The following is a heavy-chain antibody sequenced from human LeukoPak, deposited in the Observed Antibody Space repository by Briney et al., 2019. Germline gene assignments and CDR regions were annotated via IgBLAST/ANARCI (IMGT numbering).Heavy chain of an antibody. D-gene: IGHD6-19*01. V-gene: IGHV7-4-1*02. J-gene: IGHJ4*02. CDR1: GYTFTSSA. Sequence: GASVKVSCKASGYTFTSSALNWVRQAPGQGLESMGWINTNTGNPTYAQGFTGRFVFSLDTSVSTPYLHISSLEAEDTAIYYCATDLKKGDSGCFDYWGQGTLVTVSS. CDR3: ATDLKKGDSGCFDY. CDR2: INTNTGNP.